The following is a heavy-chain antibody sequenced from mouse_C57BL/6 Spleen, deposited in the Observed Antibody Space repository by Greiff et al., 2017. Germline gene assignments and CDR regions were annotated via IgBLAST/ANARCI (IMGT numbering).Heavy chain of an antibody. D-gene: IGHD2-3*01. J-gene: IGHJ2*01. CDR2: IYPGSGNT. CDR1: GYTFTDYY. Sequence: VQLKESGAELVRPGASVKLSCKASGYTFTDYYINWVKQRPGQGLEWIARIYPGSGNTYYNEKFKGKATLTAEKSSSTAYMQLSSLTSEDSAVYFCARWLLRENYFDYWGQGTTLTVSS. CDR3: ARWLLRENYFDY. V-gene: IGHV1-76*01.